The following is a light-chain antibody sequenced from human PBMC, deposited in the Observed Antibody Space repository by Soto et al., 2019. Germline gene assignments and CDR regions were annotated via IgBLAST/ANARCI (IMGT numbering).Light chain of an antibody. CDR2: AVT. V-gene: IGLV2-14*01. CDR3: SSYTSSSTL. CDR1: SSDVGRYEY. J-gene: IGLJ1*01. Sequence: QSALTQPRSVSGSPGQSVTISCTGSSSDVGRYEYVSWYQQHPGKAPKLMIYAVTDRPSGVSSRFSGSKSGNTASLTISGLQAEDEADYYCSSYTSSSTLFGTGTKVTVL.